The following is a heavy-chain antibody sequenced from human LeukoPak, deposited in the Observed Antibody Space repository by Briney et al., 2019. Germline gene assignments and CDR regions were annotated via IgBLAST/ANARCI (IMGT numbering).Heavy chain of an antibody. CDR2: ISSSSSYI. V-gene: IGHV3-21*01. J-gene: IGHJ4*02. Sequence: GGSLRLSCAASGFTFSSYSMNWVRQAPGKGLEWVSSISSSSSYIYYADSVKGRFTTSRDNAKNSLYLQMNSLRAEDTAVYYCARGEYEWIQLWLLFDYWGQGTLVTVSS. CDR3: ARGEYEWIQLWLLFDY. D-gene: IGHD5-18*01. CDR1: GFTFSSYS.